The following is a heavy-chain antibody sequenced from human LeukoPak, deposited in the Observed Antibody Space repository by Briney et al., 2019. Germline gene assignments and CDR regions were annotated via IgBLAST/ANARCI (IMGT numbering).Heavy chain of an antibody. CDR1: GFTFSSYE. J-gene: IGHJ6*02. Sequence: GGSLRLSCAASGFTFSSYEMNWVRQAPGKGLEWVSYMSSSGSTIYYADSVKGRFTISRDNAKNSLYLQMNSLRAEDTAVYYCASDNFRAYYYYGMDVWGQGTTVTVSS. D-gene: IGHD3-3*01. CDR3: ASDNFRAYYYYGMDV. CDR2: MSSSGSTI. V-gene: IGHV3-48*03.